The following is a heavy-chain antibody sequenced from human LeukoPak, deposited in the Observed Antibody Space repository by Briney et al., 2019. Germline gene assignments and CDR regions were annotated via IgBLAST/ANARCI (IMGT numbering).Heavy chain of an antibody. CDR1: GGSISSYY. J-gene: IGHJ4*02. CDR2: IYTSGST. D-gene: IGHD6-13*01. V-gene: IGHV4-4*07. CDR3: ARESEIAAAGNPDY. Sequence: SETLSLTCTVSGGSISSYYWSWIRQPAGKGLEWIGRIYTSGSTNYNPSLKSRVTMSVDTSKSQFSLKLSSVTAADTAVYYCARESEIAAAGNPDYWGQGTLVTVSS.